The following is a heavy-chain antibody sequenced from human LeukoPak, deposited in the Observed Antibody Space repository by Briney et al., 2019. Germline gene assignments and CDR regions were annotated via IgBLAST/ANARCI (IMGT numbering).Heavy chain of an antibody. CDR2: ISPNSGNT. Sequence: ASVKVSCKASGYSFTSYDINWVRQVPGRGLEWMGWISPNSGNTGSAQRFQARVTMTRNTSGNTVYMELTNLRSDDTAIYYCARGPVAGDFWGQGTLVTVSS. D-gene: IGHD6-19*01. V-gene: IGHV1-8*01. J-gene: IGHJ4*02. CDR3: ARGPVAGDF. CDR1: GYSFTSYD.